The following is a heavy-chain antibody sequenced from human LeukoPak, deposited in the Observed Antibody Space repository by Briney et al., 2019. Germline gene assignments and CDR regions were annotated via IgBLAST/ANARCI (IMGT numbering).Heavy chain of an antibody. CDR1: GESFSGYY. V-gene: IGHV4-34*01. Sequence: SETLSLTCAVYGESFSGYYWSWIRQPPGKGLEWIGGINHSGNTNYNPSLKSRVTISLVTSKNQFSLNLNSVTAADTAVYYCARGGRVGDYAPFDYWGQGTLVTVSS. J-gene: IGHJ4*02. D-gene: IGHD3-16*01. CDR3: ARGGRVGDYAPFDY. CDR2: INHSGNT.